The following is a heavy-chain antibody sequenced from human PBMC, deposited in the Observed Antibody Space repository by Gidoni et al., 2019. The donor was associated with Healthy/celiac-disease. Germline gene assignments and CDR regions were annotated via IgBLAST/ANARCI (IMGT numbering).Heavy chain of an antibody. J-gene: IGHJ6*02. Sequence: QMQLVQSGPEVKKPGTSVKVSCKASGFPFTSSAMQWVRQARGQRLEWIGWIVVGSGNTNYAQKFQERVTITRDMSTSTAYMELSSLRSEDTAVYYCAAADYDILTGYYPSYGMDVWGQGTTVTVSS. D-gene: IGHD3-9*01. CDR3: AAADYDILTGYYPSYGMDV. CDR1: GFPFTSSA. CDR2: IVVGSGNT. V-gene: IGHV1-58*02.